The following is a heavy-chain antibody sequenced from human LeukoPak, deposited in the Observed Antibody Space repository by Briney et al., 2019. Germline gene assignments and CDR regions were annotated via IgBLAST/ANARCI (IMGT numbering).Heavy chain of an antibody. V-gene: IGHV1-58*02. D-gene: IGHD5-12*01. CDR1: VFTFTSSA. CDR2: IVVGSGNT. J-gene: IGHJ3*02. Sequence: SVKVSCKASVFTFTSSAMQWVRQARGQRLEWIGRIVVGSGNTNYAQKFQERVTITRDMSTSTAYMELSSLRSEDTAVYYCAAGTPNIVAHDAFDIWGQGTMVTVSS. CDR3: AAGTPNIVAHDAFDI.